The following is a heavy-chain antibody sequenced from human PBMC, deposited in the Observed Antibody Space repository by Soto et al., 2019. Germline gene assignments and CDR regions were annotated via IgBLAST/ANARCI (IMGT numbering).Heavy chain of an antibody. V-gene: IGHV1-18*01. D-gene: IGHD3-16*01. CDR2: ISAYTDTP. CDR1: GYTFTNFG. Sequence: ASVKVSCKASGYTFTNFGVTWVRRAPGQGLEWMGWISAYTDTPNYAQKFQGRVTMTIDTSTSTAYMDLRSLTSDDTDVYYCVREGGDNWFDPWGQGTLVTVSS. J-gene: IGHJ5*02. CDR3: VREGGDNWFDP.